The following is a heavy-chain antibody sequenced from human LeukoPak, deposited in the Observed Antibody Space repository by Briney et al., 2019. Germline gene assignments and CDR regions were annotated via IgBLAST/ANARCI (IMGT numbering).Heavy chain of an antibody. D-gene: IGHD3-22*01. CDR3: ARAYYFASSAFDI. CDR2: IYYGGST. CDR1: GGSISSNTYY. V-gene: IGHV4-39*01. Sequence: SETLSLTCTVSGGSISSNTYYWDWIRQPPGKGLECIGSIYYGGSTYYNPSLKSRVIISVDTSKNQFSLKLSSVTAADTAVYYCARAYYFASSAFDIWGQGTMVTVSS. J-gene: IGHJ3*02.